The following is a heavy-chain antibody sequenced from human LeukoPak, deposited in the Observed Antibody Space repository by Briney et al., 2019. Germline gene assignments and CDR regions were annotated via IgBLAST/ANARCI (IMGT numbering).Heavy chain of an antibody. J-gene: IGHJ6*03. CDR2: ISAYNGNT. Sequence: ASVKVSCKASGYTFTSYGISWVRQAPGQGLEWMGWISAYNGNTNYAQKLQGRVTMTTDTSTSTAYMELRSLRSDDTAVYYCARTGTPGGSSGWVINYYCDYYMDVWGKGTTVTVSS. V-gene: IGHV1-18*01. CDR3: ARTGTPGGSSGWVINYYCDYYMDV. CDR1: GYTFTSYG. D-gene: IGHD6-19*01.